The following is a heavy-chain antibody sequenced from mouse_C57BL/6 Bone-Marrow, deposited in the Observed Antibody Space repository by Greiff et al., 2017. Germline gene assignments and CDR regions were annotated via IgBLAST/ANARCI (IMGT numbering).Heavy chain of an antibody. CDR1: GYTFTSYG. CDR2: IYPRSGNT. V-gene: IGHV1-81*01. D-gene: IGHD3-2*02. CDR3: ARHSSGYVMVY. Sequence: QVQLQQSGAELARPGASVKLSCKASGYTFTSYGISWVKQRTGQGLEWIGEIYPRSGNTYYNEKFKGKATLTADKSSSTAYMELRSLTSEDSAVYFCARHSSGYVMVYWGQGTLVTVSA. J-gene: IGHJ3*01.